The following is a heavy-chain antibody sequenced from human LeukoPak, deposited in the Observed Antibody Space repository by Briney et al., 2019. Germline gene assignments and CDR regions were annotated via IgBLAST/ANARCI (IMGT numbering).Heavy chain of an antibody. CDR2: ISIASGNI. J-gene: IGHJ4*02. D-gene: IGHD4-23*01. CDR1: GFIFSNYA. CDR3: GKLPGNSALKTLQIDY. V-gene: IGHV3-23*01. Sequence: TGGSLRLSCVASGFIFSNYAMSWVRQAPGKGLEWDSLISIASGNIYYADSVKGRFTISRDNSKNTVFLEINSLRAEDTAVYYCGKLPGNSALKTLQIDYWGQGALVTVSS.